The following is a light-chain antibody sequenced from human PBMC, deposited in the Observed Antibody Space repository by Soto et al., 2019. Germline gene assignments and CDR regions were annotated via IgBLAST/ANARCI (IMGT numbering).Light chain of an antibody. CDR1: QSISSY. J-gene: IGKJ2*01. CDR3: QQSYSIFMYT. Sequence: DIQMTQSPSSLSASVGDRVTITCRASQSISSYLNWYQQKPGKAPKLLIYDASSLQSGVPSRFSGSGSGTDFTLTISSLQPEDFATYYCQQSYSIFMYTFGQGTRLEIK. V-gene: IGKV1-39*01. CDR2: DAS.